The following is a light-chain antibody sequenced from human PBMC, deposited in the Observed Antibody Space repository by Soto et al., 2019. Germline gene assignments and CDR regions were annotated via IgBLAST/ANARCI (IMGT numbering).Light chain of an antibody. CDR3: QQYTYWPRT. Sequence: EIVMTQSPATLSVSPGERATLSCRASQGVSSSLAWYQQTAGQAPRLLLYDASTRATGIPDRFSGSGSGTEFTLTISSLQSEDFAMYYCQQYTYWPRTFGQGTRVEI. CDR2: DAS. V-gene: IGKV3-15*01. CDR1: QGVSSS. J-gene: IGKJ1*01.